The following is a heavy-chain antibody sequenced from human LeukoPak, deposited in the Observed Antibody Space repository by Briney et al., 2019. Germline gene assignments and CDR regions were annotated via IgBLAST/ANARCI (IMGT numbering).Heavy chain of an antibody. J-gene: IGHJ6*02. CDR1: GYTFTGYY. Sequence: ASVKVSCKASGYTFTGYYMHWVRQAPGQGLEWMGWLNPSSGGTDYTQRFQGRVTMTRDKSISTAYLQWSSLKASDTAMYYCARHPPRHLGNWKDDAEVDVWGQGTTVTVSS. V-gene: IGHV1-2*02. CDR2: LNPSSGGT. CDR3: ARHPPRHLGNWKDDAEVDV. D-gene: IGHD1-1*01.